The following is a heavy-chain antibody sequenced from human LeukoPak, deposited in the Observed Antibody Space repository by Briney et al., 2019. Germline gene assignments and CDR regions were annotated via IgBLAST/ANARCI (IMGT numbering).Heavy chain of an antibody. D-gene: IGHD2-21*02. CDR2: IYYSGST. Sequence: SETLSLTCTVSGGSISRYYWSWIRQPPGKGLEGIGYIYYSGSTNYNPSLKSRVTISVDTSKNQFSLKLSSVTAADTAVYYCARDPGPNDCGGDCLGFDPWGQGTLVTVSS. CDR3: ARDPGPNDCGGDCLGFDP. J-gene: IGHJ5*02. V-gene: IGHV4-59*01. CDR1: GGSISRYY.